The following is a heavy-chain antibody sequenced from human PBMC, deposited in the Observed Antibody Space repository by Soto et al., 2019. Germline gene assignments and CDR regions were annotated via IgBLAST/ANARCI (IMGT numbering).Heavy chain of an antibody. D-gene: IGHD3-3*01. V-gene: IGHV4-4*02. Sequence: QVQLQESGPGLVKPSGTLSLTCAVSGGSISSSNWWSWVRQPPGKGLEWIGDIYHSGSTNYNPSLKSRVTISVDKSKNPFSLKLSSVTAADTAVYYCARDPRSDYDFWSGYFPWGQGTLVTVSS. CDR2: IYHSGST. CDR1: GGSISSSNW. J-gene: IGHJ5*02. CDR3: ARDPRSDYDFWSGYFP.